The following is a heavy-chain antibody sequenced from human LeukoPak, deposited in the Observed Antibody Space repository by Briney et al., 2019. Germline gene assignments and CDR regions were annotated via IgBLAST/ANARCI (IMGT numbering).Heavy chain of an antibody. CDR3: ARGPPDTAMVGDYFDY. D-gene: IGHD5-18*01. CDR2: MNPNSGNT. CDR1: VYTFTSYD. Sequence: GASVTVSFKSSVYTFTSYDINWVRQATGQGLEGMGWMNPNSGNTGYAQKFQGRVTITRDTSISTAYMELSSLRSEDTAVYYCARGPPDTAMVGDYFDYWGQGTLVTVSS. V-gene: IGHV1-8*03. J-gene: IGHJ4*02.